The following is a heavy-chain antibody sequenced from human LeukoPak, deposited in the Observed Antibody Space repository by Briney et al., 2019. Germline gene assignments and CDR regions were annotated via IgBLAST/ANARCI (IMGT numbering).Heavy chain of an antibody. Sequence: QPGGSLRLSCAASGFTVSSSNYMNWVRQAPGKGLEWVSGIYTGGTTYYTGSVKGRFTISRDNPNNTLYLQMHSLRAEDTAVYYCAREISRFGIWGQGTLVTVSS. CDR2: IYTGGTT. D-gene: IGHD3-16*01. CDR3: AREISRFGI. CDR1: GFTVSSSNY. V-gene: IGHV3-66*01. J-gene: IGHJ4*02.